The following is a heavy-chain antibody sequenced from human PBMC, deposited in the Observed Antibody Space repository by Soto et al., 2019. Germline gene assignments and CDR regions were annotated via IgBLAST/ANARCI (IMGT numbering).Heavy chain of an antibody. V-gene: IGHV3-33*01. CDR2: IWYDGSNK. Sequence: ESGGGVVQPGRSLRLSCAASGFTFSSYGMHWVRQAPGKGLEWVAVIWYDGSNKYYADSVKGRFTISRDNSKNTLYLQMNSLRAEDTAVYYCARGEAAAGEPMDVWGQGTTVTVSS. CDR1: GFTFSSYG. J-gene: IGHJ6*02. CDR3: ARGEAAAGEPMDV. D-gene: IGHD6-13*01.